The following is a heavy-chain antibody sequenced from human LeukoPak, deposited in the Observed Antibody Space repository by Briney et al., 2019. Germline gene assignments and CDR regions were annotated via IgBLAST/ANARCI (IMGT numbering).Heavy chain of an antibody. CDR1: GFTFSDYY. V-gene: IGHV3-11*04. D-gene: IGHD2-21*02. CDR2: ISSSGSTI. Sequence: GGSLRLSCAASGFTFSDYYMSWLRHAPGKGLEWVLYISSSGSTIYYADSVKGRFTISRDNARSSLYLQMNSLRTEDTAVYFCARDRASGGDSLDYWGQGTLVTVSS. CDR3: ARDRASGGDSLDY. J-gene: IGHJ4*02.